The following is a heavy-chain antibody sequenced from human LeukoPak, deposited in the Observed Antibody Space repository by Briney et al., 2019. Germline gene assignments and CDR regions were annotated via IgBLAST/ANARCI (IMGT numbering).Heavy chain of an antibody. Sequence: SETLSLTCTVSGYSISSGYYWGWIRQPPGKGLEWIGSIYHSGSTNYNPSLKSRVTMSVDTSKNQFSLKLSSVTAADTAVYYCARDLTAIAAAGRGGFDYWGQGTLVTVSS. D-gene: IGHD6-13*01. CDR2: IYHSGST. CDR1: GYSISSGYY. J-gene: IGHJ4*02. CDR3: ARDLTAIAAAGRGGFDY. V-gene: IGHV4-38-2*02.